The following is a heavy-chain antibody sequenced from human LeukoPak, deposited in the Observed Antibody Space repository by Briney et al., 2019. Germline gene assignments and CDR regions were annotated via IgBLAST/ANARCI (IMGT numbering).Heavy chain of an antibody. V-gene: IGHV3-23*01. CDR2: ISGSGGST. CDR3: AKAEWELTFDY. D-gene: IGHD1-26*01. J-gene: IGHJ4*02. Sequence: GGSLRLSCAASGFTFSSYGMHWVRQAPGKGLEWVAAISGSGGSTYYADSVKGRFTISRDNSKNTLYLQMNSLRAEDTAVYYCAKAEWELTFDYWGQGTLVTVSS. CDR1: GFTFSSYG.